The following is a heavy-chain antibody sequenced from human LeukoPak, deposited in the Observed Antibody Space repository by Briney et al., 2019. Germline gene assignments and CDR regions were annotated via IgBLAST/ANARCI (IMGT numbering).Heavy chain of an antibody. CDR1: GGSFSSVDYY. D-gene: IGHD6-13*01. CDR2: IYYSGST. V-gene: IGHV4-30-4*01. Sequence: PSETLSLTCTVSGGSFSSVDYYWSWIRQPPGKGLEWIGYIYYSGSTYYNPSLKSRVTISVDTSKNQFSLKLSSVTAADTAVYYCARVSRAAAGTRGYFDYWGRGTLVTVSS. CDR3: ARVSRAAAGTRGYFDY. J-gene: IGHJ4*02.